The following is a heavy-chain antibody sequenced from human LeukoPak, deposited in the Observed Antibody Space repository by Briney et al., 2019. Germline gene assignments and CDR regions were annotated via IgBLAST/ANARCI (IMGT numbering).Heavy chain of an antibody. D-gene: IGHD1-26*01. CDR1: GGSFSGYY. CDR2: INHSGST. CDR3: ARGRTGKWELLGALARVLPKYNWFDP. Sequence: SETLSLTCAVYGGSFSGYYWSWVRQPPGKGLEWIGEINHSGSTNYNPSLKSRVTISVDTSKNQFPLKLSSVTAADTAVYYCARGRTGKWELLGALARVLPKYNWFDPWGQGTLVAVSS. V-gene: IGHV4-34*01. J-gene: IGHJ5*02.